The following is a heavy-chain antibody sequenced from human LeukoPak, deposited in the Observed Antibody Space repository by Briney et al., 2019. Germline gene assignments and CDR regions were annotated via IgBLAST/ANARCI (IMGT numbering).Heavy chain of an antibody. Sequence: PSETLSLTCAVYGGSFSGYYWSWIRQPPGKGLEWIGEINHSGSTNYNPSLKSRVTISVDTSKNEFSLKLSSVTAADTALYYCARGGDIYYYYYYYMDVWGKGTTVTISS. V-gene: IGHV4-34*01. J-gene: IGHJ6*03. CDR3: ARGGDIYYYYYYYMDV. D-gene: IGHD2-15*01. CDR2: INHSGST. CDR1: GGSFSGYY.